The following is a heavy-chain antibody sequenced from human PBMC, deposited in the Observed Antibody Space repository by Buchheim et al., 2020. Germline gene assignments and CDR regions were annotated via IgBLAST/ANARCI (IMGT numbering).Heavy chain of an antibody. J-gene: IGHJ5*02. CDR1: GDSVSSGSQY. CDR3: AKYGYYNSGGYYYDH. Sequence: QVQLQESGPGLVKPSETLSLTCSVSGDSVSSGSQYWSWIRQPPGKGLEWIGYIHYSGSTSYNPSLKSRVTISVDTSKNQFSLKLSSVTAADTAVYSCAKYGYYNSGGYYYDHWGQGTL. V-gene: IGHV4-61*01. D-gene: IGHD3-22*01. CDR2: IHYSGST.